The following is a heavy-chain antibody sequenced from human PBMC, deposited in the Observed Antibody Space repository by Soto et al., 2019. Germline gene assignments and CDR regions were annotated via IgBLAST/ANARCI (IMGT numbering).Heavy chain of an antibody. CDR3: ASLFSSSWYSPIDY. CDR2: ISGSGGST. Sequence: GGSLRLSCAASGFTFSSYAMSWVRQAPGKGLEWVSAISGSGGSTYYADSVKGRFTISRDNSKNTLYLQMNSLRAKDTAVYYCASLFSSSWYSPIDYWGQGTLVTVSS. V-gene: IGHV3-23*01. D-gene: IGHD6-13*01. CDR1: GFTFSSYA. J-gene: IGHJ4*02.